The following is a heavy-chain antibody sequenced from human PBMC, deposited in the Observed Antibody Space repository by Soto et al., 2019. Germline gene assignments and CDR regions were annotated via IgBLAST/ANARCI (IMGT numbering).Heavy chain of an antibody. D-gene: IGHD3-3*01. CDR3: ARTQEPNYDFWSGYYANRFDP. J-gene: IGHJ5*02. CDR1: GYSFTSYW. CDR2: IYPGDSDT. Sequence: GESLKISCKGSGYSFTSYWIGWVRQMPGKGLEWMGIIYPGDSDTRYSPSFQGQVTISADKSISTAYLQWSSLKASDTAMYYCARTQEPNYDFWSGYYANRFDPWGQGTRVTVSS. V-gene: IGHV5-51*01.